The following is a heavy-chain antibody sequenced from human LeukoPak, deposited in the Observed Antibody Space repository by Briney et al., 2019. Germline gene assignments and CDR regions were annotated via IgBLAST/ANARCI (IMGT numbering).Heavy chain of an antibody. V-gene: IGHV4-61*02. CDR1: GGSISSVGDY. D-gene: IGHD5-12*01. J-gene: IGHJ3*01. CDR3: ARATAWIDAFDF. CDR2: MYTSGSS. Sequence: TLSLTCTVSGGSISSVGDYWNWIRQPAGKGLEWIGRMYTSGSSNYNPSLKSRVTISVDTSKNQVSLKLSSVTAADTAIYYCARATAWIDAFDFWGQGTMVTVSS.